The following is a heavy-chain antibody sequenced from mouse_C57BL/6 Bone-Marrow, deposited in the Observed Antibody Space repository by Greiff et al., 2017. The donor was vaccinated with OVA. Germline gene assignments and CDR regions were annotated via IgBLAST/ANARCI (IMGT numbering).Heavy chain of an antibody. CDR3: ARRTVVAKGYWYFDV. V-gene: IGHV1-69*01. CDR2: IDPSDSYT. Sequence: QVQLQQPGAELVMPGASVKLSCKASGYTFTSYWMHWVKQRPGQGLEWIGEIDPSDSYTNYNQKFKGKSTLTVDKSSSTAYMQLSSLTSEDSAVYYCARRTVVAKGYWYFDVWGTGTTVTVSS. CDR1: GYTFTSYW. D-gene: IGHD1-1*01. J-gene: IGHJ1*03.